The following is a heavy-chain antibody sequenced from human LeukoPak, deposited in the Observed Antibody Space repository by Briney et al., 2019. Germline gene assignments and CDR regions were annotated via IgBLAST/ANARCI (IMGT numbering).Heavy chain of an antibody. J-gene: IGHJ4*02. CDR1: GFTVSNNY. CDR2: LYSGGNT. V-gene: IGHV3-53*01. D-gene: IGHD5-18*01. CDR3: ARAMVTTLYYFDY. Sequence: PGGSLRLSCAASGFTVSNNYMSWVRQAPGKGLEWVSVLYSGGNTYYTDSVKGRFAISRDYSRNTVYLQMNSLRAEDTAVYYCARAMVTTLYYFDYWGQGTLVTVSS.